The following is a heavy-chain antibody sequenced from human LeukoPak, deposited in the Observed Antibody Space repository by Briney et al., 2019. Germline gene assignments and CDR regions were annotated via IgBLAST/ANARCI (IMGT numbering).Heavy chain of an antibody. Sequence: SETLSLTCAVYGGSFSGYYWSWIRQPPGKGPEWIGEINHSGSTNYNPSLKSRVTISVDTSKNQFSLKLSSVTAADTAVYYCARGFVVVTDGFDYWGQGTLVTVSS. J-gene: IGHJ4*02. CDR1: GGSFSGYY. D-gene: IGHD2-21*02. CDR3: ARGFVVVTDGFDY. CDR2: INHSGST. V-gene: IGHV4-34*01.